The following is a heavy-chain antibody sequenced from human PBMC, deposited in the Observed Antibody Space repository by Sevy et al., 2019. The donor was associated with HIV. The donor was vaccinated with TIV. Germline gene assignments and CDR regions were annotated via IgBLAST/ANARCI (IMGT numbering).Heavy chain of an antibody. CDR2: IYPEDSET. CDR1: GYSFTSHW. CDR3: ATSRSGYFDSSGYYIY. V-gene: IGHV5-51*01. Sequence: GESLKISCHGSGYSFTSHWIGWVRHMPGKGLEWVGIIYPEDSETRYSPSFQGQVTFSANKAISPAYLQWSSLKAADTAMYYCATSRSGYFDSSGYYIYWGQGTLVTVSS. J-gene: IGHJ4*02. D-gene: IGHD3-22*01.